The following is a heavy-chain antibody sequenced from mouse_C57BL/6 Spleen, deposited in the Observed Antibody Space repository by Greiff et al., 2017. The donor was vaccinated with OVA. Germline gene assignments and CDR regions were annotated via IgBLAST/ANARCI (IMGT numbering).Heavy chain of an antibody. CDR3: ARFYYYGSSCFDY. CDR1: GYTFTSYW. J-gene: IGHJ2*01. D-gene: IGHD1-1*01. Sequence: QVQLQQPGAELVKPGASVKMSCKASGYTFTSYWITWVKQRPGQGLEWIGAIYPGSGSTNYNEKFQSKATMPVDTSSSTAYMQLSSLTSEDSAVYYCARFYYYGSSCFDYWGQGTTLTVSS. CDR2: IYPGSGST. V-gene: IGHV1-55*01.